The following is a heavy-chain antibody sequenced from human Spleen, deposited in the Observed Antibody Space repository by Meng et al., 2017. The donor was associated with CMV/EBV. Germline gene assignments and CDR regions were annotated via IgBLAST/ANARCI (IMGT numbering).Heavy chain of an antibody. D-gene: IGHD2-21*02. V-gene: IGHV4-30-4*08. Sequence: QVQRQELGPGLVKPSQTLPLTCTVSGGSISSGAYYWSWIRQPPGKGLEWIGEIYHSGSTNYNPSLKSRVTISVDKSKNQFSLKLSSVTAADTAVYYCARVVTALWGYYFDYWGQGTLVTVSS. CDR2: IYHSGST. CDR3: ARVVTALWGYYFDY. CDR1: GGSISSGAYY. J-gene: IGHJ4*02.